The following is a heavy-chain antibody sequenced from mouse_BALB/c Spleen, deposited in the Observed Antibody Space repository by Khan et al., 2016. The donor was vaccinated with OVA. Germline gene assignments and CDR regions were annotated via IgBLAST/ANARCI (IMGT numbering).Heavy chain of an antibody. V-gene: IGHV1-7*01. J-gene: IGHJ2*01. D-gene: IGHD1-3*01. CDR3: TRGIIDN. Sequence: QVQLQQSGAELAKPGASVKMSCKASGYTFTTYWMHWVNQRPGQGLEWIGYINPTSGYTYYNEKFKDRATLSADKSSSTAYMQLSSLTSEDSAVYYYTRGIIDNWGQGTTLTASS. CDR1: GYTFTTYW. CDR2: INPTSGYT.